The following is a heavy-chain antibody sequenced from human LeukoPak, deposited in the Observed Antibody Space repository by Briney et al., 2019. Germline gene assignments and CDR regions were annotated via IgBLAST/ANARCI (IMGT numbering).Heavy chain of an antibody. CDR2: INAGNGNT. Sequence: ASVKVSCKASGYTFTSYAMHWVRQAPGQRHEWMGWINAGNGNTKYSQKFQGRVTITRDTSASTAYMELSSLRSEDTAMYYCARVRSVTGFFDYWGQGTLVTVSS. J-gene: IGHJ4*02. CDR3: ARVRSVTGFFDY. V-gene: IGHV1-3*01. CDR1: GYTFTSYA. D-gene: IGHD1-20*01.